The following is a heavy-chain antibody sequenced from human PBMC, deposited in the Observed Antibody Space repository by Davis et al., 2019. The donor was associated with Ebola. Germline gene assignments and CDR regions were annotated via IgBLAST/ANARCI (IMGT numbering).Heavy chain of an antibody. CDR2: ISYDGSNK. CDR3: ARNDYFAD. J-gene: IGHJ4*02. Sequence: GESLKISCAASGFTFSSYAMHWVRQAPGKGLEWVAVISYDGSNKYYADSVKGRFTISRDNSKNTLYLQMNSLRAEDTAIYYCARNDYFADWGQGTLVTVSS. V-gene: IGHV3-30-3*01. CDR1: GFTFSSYA.